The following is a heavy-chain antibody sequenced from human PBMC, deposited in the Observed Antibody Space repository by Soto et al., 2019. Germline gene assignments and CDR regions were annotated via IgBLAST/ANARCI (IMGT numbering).Heavy chain of an antibody. V-gene: IGHV3-7*03. Sequence: EVQLVESGGGLAQPGGSLRLSCAASGFTFTSYWMSWVRQAPGKGLEWVANIKQDGSSKYYVDSVKGRFTVSRDNAQSSMYLQRDSLRDNDTAVYRCARLRVITRGRDCDSWGQGTLVVVSS. J-gene: IGHJ4*02. CDR1: GFTFTSYW. CDR2: IKQDGSSK. D-gene: IGHD3-16*01. CDR3: ARLRVITRGRDCDS.